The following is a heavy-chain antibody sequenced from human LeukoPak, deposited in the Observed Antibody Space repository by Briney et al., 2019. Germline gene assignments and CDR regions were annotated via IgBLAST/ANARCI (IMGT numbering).Heavy chain of an antibody. CDR2: IRSKAYGGTT. Sequence: GGSLRLSCAASGFTFSYYYMSWFRQTPGKGLEWVGFIRSKAYGGTTEYAASVKGRFTISRDDSKSITYLQMNSLKTEDTAVYYCTRAPTYYDSSGYYHEARFDYWGQGTMVTVSS. J-gene: IGHJ4*02. V-gene: IGHV3-49*03. CDR1: GFTFSYYY. D-gene: IGHD3-22*01. CDR3: TRAPTYYDSSGYYHEARFDY.